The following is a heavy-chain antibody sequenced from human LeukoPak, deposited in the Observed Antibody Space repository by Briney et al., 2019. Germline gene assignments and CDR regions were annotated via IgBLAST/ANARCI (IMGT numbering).Heavy chain of an antibody. J-gene: IGHJ6*02. D-gene: IGHD3-22*01. CDR2: ISSSSYI. V-gene: IGHV3-21*01. CDR3: ARDWGYDSSVDGTTYYGMDV. Sequence: GGSLRLSCAASGFTFSSYSMNWVRQAPGKGLEWVSSISSSSYIYYADSVKGRFTISRDNAKNSLYLQMNSLRAEDTAMYYCARDWGYDSSVDGTTYYGMDVWGQGTTVTVSS. CDR1: GFTFSSYS.